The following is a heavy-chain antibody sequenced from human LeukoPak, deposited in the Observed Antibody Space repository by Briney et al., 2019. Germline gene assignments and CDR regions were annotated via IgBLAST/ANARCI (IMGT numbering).Heavy chain of an antibody. D-gene: IGHD3-10*01. Sequence: SETLSLTCTVSGGSISSYYWSWIRQPPGKGLEWIGYIYYSGSTNYNPSLKSRVTISVDTSKNQFSLKLSSVTAADTAVYYCARCIWFGERSYYFDYWGQGTLVTVSS. CDR1: GGSISSYY. V-gene: IGHV4-59*01. J-gene: IGHJ4*02. CDR3: ARCIWFGERSYYFDY. CDR2: IYYSGST.